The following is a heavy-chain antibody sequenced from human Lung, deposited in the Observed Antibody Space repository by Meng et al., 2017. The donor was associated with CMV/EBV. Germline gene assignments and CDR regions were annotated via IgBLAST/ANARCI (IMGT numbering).Heavy chain of an antibody. CDR2: IPHRGSS. J-gene: IGHJ1*01. CDR3: LRRSGGSV. V-gene: IGHV4-4*02. Sequence: LRGSCPRMWNPSDTASLPCAASGDSITNHHWWAWVRQPPGKGLEWIGEIPHRGSSAYNPSLKSRVSMSIDKSKNQFSLKLTSVTAADTAVYHCLRRSGGSVWGQGTLVTVSS. D-gene: IGHD3-10*01. CDR1: GDSITNHHW.